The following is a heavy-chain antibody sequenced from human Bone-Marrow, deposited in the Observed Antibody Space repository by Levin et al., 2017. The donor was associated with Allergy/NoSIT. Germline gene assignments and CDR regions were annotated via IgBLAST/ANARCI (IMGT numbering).Heavy chain of an antibody. D-gene: IGHD2-15*01. J-gene: IGHJ4*02. V-gene: IGHV4-59*01. CDR1: GGSISSYY. CDR3: ARGGCCSGGSCYSGFPNDY. CDR2: IYYSGST. Sequence: PSETLSLTCTVSGGSISSYYWSWIRQPPGKGLEWIGYIYYSGSTNYNPSLKSRVTISVDTSKNQFSLKLSSVTAADTAVYYCARGGCCSGGSCYSGFPNDYWGQGTLVTVSS.